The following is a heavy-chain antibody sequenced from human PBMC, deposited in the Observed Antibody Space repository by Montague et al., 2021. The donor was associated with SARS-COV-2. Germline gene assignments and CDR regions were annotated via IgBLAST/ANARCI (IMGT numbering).Heavy chain of an antibody. D-gene: IGHD3-22*01. CDR1: CGSISSSSYY. CDR3: ARDTRIAMLVVVTRYGLDV. V-gene: IGHV4-39*07. CDR2: IYYTGST. J-gene: IGHJ6*02. Sequence: SETLSLTCTVSCGSISSSSYYWGWIRQPPGKGLEWIGSIYYTGSTXYNPSLKSRVTISVDTSKNQFSLKLSSVTAADTAVYYCARDTRIAMLVVVTRYGLDVWGQGTTVTVSS.